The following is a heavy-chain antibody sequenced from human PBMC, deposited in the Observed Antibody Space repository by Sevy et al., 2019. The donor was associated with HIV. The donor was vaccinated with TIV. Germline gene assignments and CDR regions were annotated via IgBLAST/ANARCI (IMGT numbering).Heavy chain of an antibody. CDR3: VAFTDGYSSGY. J-gene: IGHJ4*02. Sequence: SETLSLTCTVSSASVSSDNYYWSWIRQPAGKGLEGIRQPAGKGLGGGGRLHTSGFTNYNSSLESRVTVSLDTSKNQCSLRLISVTAADTAVYYCVAFTDGYSSGYWGRGTLVTVSS. CDR1: SASVSSDNYY. V-gene: IGHV4-61*02. CDR2: LHTSGFT. D-gene: IGHD6-19*01.